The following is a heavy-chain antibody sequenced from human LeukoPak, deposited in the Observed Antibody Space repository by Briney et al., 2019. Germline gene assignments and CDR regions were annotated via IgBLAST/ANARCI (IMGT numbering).Heavy chain of an antibody. J-gene: IGHJ4*02. Sequence: ASVKVSCKASGYTFTGYYMHWVRQAPGQGLEWMGWINPNSGGTNYSQKFQGRVTMTRDTSISTAYMELSRLRSDDTAVYYCARGDYSDSRGYLVDYWGQGTLVTVSS. D-gene: IGHD3-22*01. CDR3: ARGDYSDSRGYLVDY. V-gene: IGHV1-2*02. CDR1: GYTFTGYY. CDR2: INPNSGGT.